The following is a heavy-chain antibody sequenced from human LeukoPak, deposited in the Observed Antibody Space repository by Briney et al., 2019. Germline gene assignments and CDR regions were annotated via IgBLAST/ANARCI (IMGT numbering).Heavy chain of an antibody. CDR2: ISSDGSST. D-gene: IGHD4-23*01. CDR3: ARGRYYRGNTIGY. Sequence: RGSPRLSCAASGFTFSGYWMQWVCQAPGRGLVWVSRISSDGSSTTYADSVKGRFTISRDSATNTLYLQMNSLRPEDTAVFYCARGRYYRGNTIGYWGQGPLVTVSS. V-gene: IGHV3-74*01. J-gene: IGHJ4*02. CDR1: GFTFSGYW.